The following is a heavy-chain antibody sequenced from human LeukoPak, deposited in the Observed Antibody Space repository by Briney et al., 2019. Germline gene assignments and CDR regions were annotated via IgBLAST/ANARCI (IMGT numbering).Heavy chain of an antibody. J-gene: IGHJ4*02. CDR2: IYPGESIYATENS. CDR3: ASDPTTVTSVFDS. D-gene: IGHD4-17*01. CDR1: GVSISAYY. V-gene: IGHV4-4*07. Sequence: SETLSLTCTVSGVSISAYYWSWIWQSAGNGLEWIGRIYPGESIYATENSYYNPSLKSRISLSGDTSKNQLSLKLSSVTAADTAIYYCASDPTTVTSVFDSWGQGILVTVSS.